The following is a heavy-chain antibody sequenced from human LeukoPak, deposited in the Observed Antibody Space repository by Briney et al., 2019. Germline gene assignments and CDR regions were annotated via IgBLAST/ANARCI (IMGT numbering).Heavy chain of an antibody. CDR3: ARHAVGPLAYYYHGMDV. CDR2: IYYSGST. J-gene: IGHJ6*02. V-gene: IGHV4-59*08. CDR1: GGSISSYY. D-gene: IGHD6-19*01. Sequence: SETLSLTCTVSGGSISSYYWSWIRQPPGKGLEWIGYIYYSGSTNYNPSLKSRVTISVDTSKNQFSLKLSSVTAADTAVYYCARHAVGPLAYYYHGMDVWGQGTTVTVSS.